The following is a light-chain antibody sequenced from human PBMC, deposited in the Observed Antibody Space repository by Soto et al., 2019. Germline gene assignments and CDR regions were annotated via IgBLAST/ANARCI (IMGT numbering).Light chain of an antibody. CDR2: EFE. Sequence: QSALTQPPSASGSPGQSVIISCSGSSSDIGAYDYVSWFQQHPGKAPKLLIYEFEKRHSGVPNRFSGSKSGSTAFLTVSGVQAEDEADYYCSSYAARNRVLFGGGTKLTVL. CDR1: SSDIGAYDY. V-gene: IGLV2-8*01. J-gene: IGLJ3*02. CDR3: SSYAARNRVL.